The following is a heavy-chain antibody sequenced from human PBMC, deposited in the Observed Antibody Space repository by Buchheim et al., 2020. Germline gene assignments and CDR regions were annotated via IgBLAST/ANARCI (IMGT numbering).Heavy chain of an antibody. CDR1: GFTFSSYA. CDR3: ARFNRIAVAGKGY. Sequence: QVQLVESGVGVVQPGRSLRLSCAASGFTFSSYAMHWVRQAPGKGLEWVAVISYDGSNKYYADSGKGRFTISRDNSKNTLYLQMNSLRAEDTAVYYCARFNRIAVAGKGYWGQGTL. V-gene: IGHV3-30*04. D-gene: IGHD6-19*01. CDR2: ISYDGSNK. J-gene: IGHJ4*02.